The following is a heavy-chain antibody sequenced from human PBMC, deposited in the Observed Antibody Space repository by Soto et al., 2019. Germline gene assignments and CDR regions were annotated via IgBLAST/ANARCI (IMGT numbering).Heavy chain of an antibody. J-gene: IGHJ4*02. D-gene: IGHD3-3*02. CDR2: FLPSGGNT. Sequence: ASVKVSCKXSGYSFFSYYIHWVRQAPGQGLEWMGRFLPSGGNTEYAQRFRGRVSMTRDTSTTNTVSLELTSLTFDDTAVYYCARGGATIFGVFDSWGQGTRVTVSS. CDR3: ARGGATIFGVFDS. V-gene: IGHV1-46*01. CDR1: GYSFFSYY.